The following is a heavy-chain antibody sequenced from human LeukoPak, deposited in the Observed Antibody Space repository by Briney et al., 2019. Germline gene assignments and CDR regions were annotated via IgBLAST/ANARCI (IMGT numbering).Heavy chain of an antibody. V-gene: IGHV1-18*01. D-gene: IGHD3-10*01. J-gene: IGHJ4*02. CDR3: ARGRFGELLMDF. CDR1: GYTFTSYD. CDR2: ISAWNGNT. Sequence: ASVKVSCKASGYTFTSYDISWVRQAPGQGLEWMGWISAWNGNTNYAQKLQGRVTMTTDTSTTTAYMELRSLRSDDTAVYYCARGRFGELLMDFWGQGTLVTVSS.